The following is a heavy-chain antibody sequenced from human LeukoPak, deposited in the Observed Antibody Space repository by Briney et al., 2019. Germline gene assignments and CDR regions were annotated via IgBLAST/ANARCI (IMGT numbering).Heavy chain of an antibody. CDR2: ISYDGSNK. V-gene: IGHV3-30*04. CDR3: ARDDAGYCSGGSCYGELDY. CDR1: GFTFSSYA. D-gene: IGHD2-15*01. J-gene: IGHJ4*02. Sequence: GGSLRLSCAASGFTFSSYAMHWVRQAPGKGLEWVAIISYDGSNKYYADSVKGRFTISRDNSKNTLYLQMNSLRAEDTAVYYCARDDAGYCSGGSCYGELDYWGQGTLVTVSS.